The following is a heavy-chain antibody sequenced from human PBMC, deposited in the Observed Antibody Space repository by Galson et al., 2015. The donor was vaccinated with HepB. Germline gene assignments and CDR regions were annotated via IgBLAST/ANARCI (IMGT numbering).Heavy chain of an antibody. D-gene: IGHD3-10*01. CDR2: ISYDGSNK. Sequence: SLRLSCAASGFTFSSYAMHWVRQAPGKGLEWVAVISYDGSNKYYADSVKGRFTISRDNSKNTLYLQMNSLRAEDTAVYYCARDAITMVRGVINWFDPWGQGTLVTVSS. CDR1: GFTFSSYA. CDR3: ARDAITMVRGVINWFDP. J-gene: IGHJ5*02. V-gene: IGHV3-30-3*01.